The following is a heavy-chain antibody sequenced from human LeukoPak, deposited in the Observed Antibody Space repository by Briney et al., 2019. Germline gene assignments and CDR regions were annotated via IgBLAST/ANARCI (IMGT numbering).Heavy chain of an antibody. D-gene: IGHD3-22*01. CDR1: GFTFSSYA. CDR2: ISGSGGST. Sequence: GGSLRLSCAASGFTFSSYAMSWVRQAPGKGLEWVSAISGSGGSTYYADSVKGRFTISRDNSKNTLYLQMNSLRAEDTAVYYCAKDRAPYYYDGSGCIDYWGQGTLVTVSS. J-gene: IGHJ4*02. V-gene: IGHV3-23*01. CDR3: AKDRAPYYYDGSGCIDY.